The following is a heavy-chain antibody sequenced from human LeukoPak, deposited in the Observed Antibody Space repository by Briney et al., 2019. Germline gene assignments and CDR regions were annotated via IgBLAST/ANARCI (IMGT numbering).Heavy chain of an antibody. J-gene: IGHJ4*02. CDR2: INADGSTT. CDR1: GSGFTFNNYW. CDR3: ATLISGWSLY. V-gene: IGHV3-74*01. D-gene: IGHD6-19*01. Sequence: GALRLSCAASGSGFTFNNYWMHWVRQAPGKGLVWVSRINADGSTTSYADSVRGRFTISRDNAKNTLYLQMNSLRAEDTAVYYCATLISGWSLYWGQGTLVTVSS.